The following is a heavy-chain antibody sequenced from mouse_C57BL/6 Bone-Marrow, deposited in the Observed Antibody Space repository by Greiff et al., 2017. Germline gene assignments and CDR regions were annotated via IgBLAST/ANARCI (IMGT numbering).Heavy chain of an antibody. Sequence: QVQLQQPGAELVMPGASVKLSCKASGYTFTSYWMHWVKQRPGQGLEWIGEIDPSDSYTNYNQKFKGKSTLTVDKSYSTAYMQLSSLTSEDSAVYYCARKAYYVSMDYWGQGTSVTVSS. CDR1: GYTFTSYW. CDR2: IDPSDSYT. D-gene: IGHD1-1*01. CDR3: ARKAYYVSMDY. V-gene: IGHV1-69*01. J-gene: IGHJ4*01.